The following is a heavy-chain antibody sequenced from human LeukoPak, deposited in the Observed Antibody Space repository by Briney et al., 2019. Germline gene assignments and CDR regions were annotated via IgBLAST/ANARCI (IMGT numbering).Heavy chain of an antibody. Sequence: SETLSLTCTVSGGSISSGDYYWSWIRQPPGKGLEWIGYIFYSGSTNYNPSLKSRVTISVDTSKNQFSLKLSSVTAADTAVYYCGTEVFSSGAFDIWGQGTMVTVSS. CDR2: IFYSGST. J-gene: IGHJ3*02. D-gene: IGHD1-14*01. CDR3: GTEVFSSGAFDI. V-gene: IGHV4-61*08. CDR1: GGSISSGDYY.